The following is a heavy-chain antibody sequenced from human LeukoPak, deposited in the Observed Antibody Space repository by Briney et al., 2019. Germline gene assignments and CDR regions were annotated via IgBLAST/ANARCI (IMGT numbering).Heavy chain of an antibody. CDR3: ARGSCTGAFCYLSERHWVDP. CDR1: GFMFSGYS. CDR2: IRSSGTTI. V-gene: IGHV3-48*04. Sequence: PGGSLRLSCAATGFMFSGYSMNWVRQAPGKGLEWVSYIRSSGTTIFYADSVKGRFTISRDNAKNSLYLQMNSLRAEDTAIYYCARGSCTGAFCYLSERHWVDPWGQGTLVTVSS. J-gene: IGHJ5*02. D-gene: IGHD2-8*02.